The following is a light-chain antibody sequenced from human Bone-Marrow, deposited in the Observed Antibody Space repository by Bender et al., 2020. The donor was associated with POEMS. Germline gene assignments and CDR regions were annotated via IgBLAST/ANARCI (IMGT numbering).Light chain of an antibody. CDR3: QSSDRSPSGAV. J-gene: IGLJ3*02. V-gene: IGLV1-47*01. CDR1: TSNIGSSY. Sequence: QSVLTQPPSVSGTPGQRVTISCSGSTSNIGSSYVYWYQQLPGTAPRLLIYRDKQRPSGVADRFSGSRSGTSASLAITGLQTEDEGDYYCQSSDRSPSGAVFGGGTRLTVL. CDR2: RDK.